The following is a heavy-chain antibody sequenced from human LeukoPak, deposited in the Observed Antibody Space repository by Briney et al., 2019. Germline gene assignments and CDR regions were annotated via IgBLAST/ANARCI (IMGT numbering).Heavy chain of an antibody. Sequence: GGSLRLSCAASGFTFSSYSMNWVRQAPGKGLEWVSSISSSSSYIYYADSVKGRFTISRDNAKNSLYLQMNSLRAEGTAVYYCARQGYCSSTSCLYYFDYWGQGTLVTVSS. CDR2: ISSSSSYI. CDR1: GFTFSSYS. V-gene: IGHV3-21*01. CDR3: ARQGYCSSTSCLYYFDY. J-gene: IGHJ4*02. D-gene: IGHD2-2*01.